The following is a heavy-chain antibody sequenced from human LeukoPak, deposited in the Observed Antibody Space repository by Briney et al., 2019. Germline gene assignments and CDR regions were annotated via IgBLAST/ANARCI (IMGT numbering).Heavy chain of an antibody. D-gene: IGHD3-3*01. CDR2: MNPNSGNT. CDR3: ARGPLLRFLEWLYYYGMDV. J-gene: IGHJ6*02. Sequence: ASVKVSCKASGYTFTSYDINWVRQATGQGLEWMGWMNPNSGNTGYAQKFQGRVTMTRNTSISTAYMELSSLRSEDTAVYYCARGPLLRFLEWLYYYGMDVWGQGTTVTVSS. CDR1: GYTFTSYD. V-gene: IGHV1-8*01.